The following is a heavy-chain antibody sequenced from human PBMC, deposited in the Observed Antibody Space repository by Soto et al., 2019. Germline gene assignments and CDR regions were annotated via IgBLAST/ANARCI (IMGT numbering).Heavy chain of an antibody. CDR3: ARAYCGGDCDPYTTYYYYGMDV. CDR1: GGTFSSYA. Sequence: QVQLVQSGAEVKKPGSSVKVSCKASGGTFSSYAISWVRQAPGQGLEWMGGIIPIFGTANYAQKFQGRVTITADESTSTAYMELSSLRSEDTAVYYCARAYCGGDCDPYTTYYYYGMDVWGQGTTVTVSS. J-gene: IGHJ6*02. D-gene: IGHD2-21*02. V-gene: IGHV1-69*01. CDR2: IIPIFGTA.